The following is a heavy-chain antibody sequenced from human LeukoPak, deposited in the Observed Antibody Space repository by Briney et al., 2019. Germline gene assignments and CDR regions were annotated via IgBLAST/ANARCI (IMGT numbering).Heavy chain of an antibody. J-gene: IGHJ3*02. D-gene: IGHD3-22*01. CDR2: INSDGSST. CDR1: GFTFSSYW. CDR3: ARANYYDSSGSPHAFDI. Sequence: GGSLRLSCAASGFTFSSYWMHWVRQAPGKGLVWVSRINSDGSSTSYADSVKGRFTISRDNAKNTLYLQMSSLRAEDTAVYYCARANYYDSSGSPHAFDIWGQGTMVTVSS. V-gene: IGHV3-74*01.